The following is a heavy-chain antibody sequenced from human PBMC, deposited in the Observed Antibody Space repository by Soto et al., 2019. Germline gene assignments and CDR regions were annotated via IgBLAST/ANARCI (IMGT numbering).Heavy chain of an antibody. J-gene: IGHJ6*02. D-gene: IGHD2-2*01. V-gene: IGHV1-18*04. Sequence: GASVKVSCKASGYTFTSYGIIWLRQAPGQGLVWMGLIIAYNGNTNYAQKLQGRVTMTTDTSTSTAYMELWSLRADDTAVYYCARAPCSSTSCSYYYYGMDVWGQGTTVTVS. CDR1: GYTFTSYG. CDR3: ARAPCSSTSCSYYYYGMDV. CDR2: IIAYNGNT.